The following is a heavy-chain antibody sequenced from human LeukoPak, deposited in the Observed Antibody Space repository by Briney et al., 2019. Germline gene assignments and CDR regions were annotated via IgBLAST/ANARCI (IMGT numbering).Heavy chain of an antibody. Sequence: SETLSPTCTVSGYSISSGYYWGWIRQPPGKGLEWIGSIYQSGSTYYNPSLKSRVTISVDTSKNQFSLKLSSVTAADTAVYYCARVSYGIKGWFDPWGQGTLVTVSS. CDR3: ARVSYGIKGWFDP. J-gene: IGHJ5*02. CDR2: IYQSGST. D-gene: IGHD3-10*01. CDR1: GYSISSGYY. V-gene: IGHV4-38-2*02.